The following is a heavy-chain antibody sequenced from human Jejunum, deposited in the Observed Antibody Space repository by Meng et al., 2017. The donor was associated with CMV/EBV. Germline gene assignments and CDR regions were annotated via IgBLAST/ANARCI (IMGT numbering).Heavy chain of an antibody. CDR1: FRTYG. Sequence: FRTYGMDWGRKAPGKGLEWVAVIRYDGNNKYYADSVKGRFSISRDNSKNTVYLQMNSLRTEDTAVYYCAKDPMDYYDSSGYYANYWGQGTLVTVSS. J-gene: IGHJ4*02. CDR2: IRYDGNNK. V-gene: IGHV3-30*02. D-gene: IGHD3-22*01. CDR3: AKDPMDYYDSSGYYANY.